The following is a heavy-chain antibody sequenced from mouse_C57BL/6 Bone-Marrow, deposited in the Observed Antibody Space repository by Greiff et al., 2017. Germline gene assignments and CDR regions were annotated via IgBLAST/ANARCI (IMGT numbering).Heavy chain of an antibody. CDR1: GYSFTDYN. J-gene: IGHJ4*01. D-gene: IGHD2-4*01. V-gene: IGHV1-39*01. CDR2: INPNYGTT. Sequence: LVKPGASVKISCTASGYSFTDYNMNWVKQNNGKSLEWIGGINPNYGTTSYNQKFKGKATLTVDQSSSTAYMQLNSLTSEDSAVYYCARGYDYDYAMDYWGQGTSVTVSS. CDR3: ARGYDYDYAMDY.